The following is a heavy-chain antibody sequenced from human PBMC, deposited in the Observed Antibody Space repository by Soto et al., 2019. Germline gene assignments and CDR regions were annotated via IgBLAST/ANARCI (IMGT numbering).Heavy chain of an antibody. D-gene: IGHD6-6*01. J-gene: IGHJ4*02. CDR2: VCHRGTT. CDR3: ARQGEHSSSYFFDS. CDR1: GDSIDTSSYC. V-gene: IGHV4-39*01. Sequence: NPSETLSLTCTVSGDSIDTSSYCWGWIRQPPGKGLEWIGSVCHRGTTYYNPSLKSRLTISVDTSKRQFSLKLSSVTAADTAVFYCARQGEHSSSYFFDSWGQGTPVTVSS.